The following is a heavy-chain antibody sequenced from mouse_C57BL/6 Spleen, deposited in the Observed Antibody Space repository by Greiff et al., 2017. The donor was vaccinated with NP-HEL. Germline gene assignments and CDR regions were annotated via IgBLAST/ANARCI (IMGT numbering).Heavy chain of an antibody. V-gene: IGHV5-9-1*02. D-gene: IGHD1-2*01. J-gene: IGHJ2*01. CDR2: ISSGGDYI. CDR3: TRDRYYGPHFDY. CDR1: GFTFSSYA. Sequence: EVHLVESGEGLVKPGGSLKLSCAASGFTFSSYAMSWVRQTPEKRLEWVAYISSGGDYIYYADTVKGRFTISRDNARNTLYLQMSSLKSEDTAMYYCTRDRYYGPHFDYWGQGTTLTVSS.